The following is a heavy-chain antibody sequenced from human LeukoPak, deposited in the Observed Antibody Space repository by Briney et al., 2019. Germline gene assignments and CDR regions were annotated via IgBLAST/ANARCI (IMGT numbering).Heavy chain of an antibody. V-gene: IGHV3-30*02. CDR1: GFTFNSYG. J-gene: IGHJ6*03. CDR2: IRHDGSNK. D-gene: IGHD3-3*01. Sequence: PGGSLRLSCAASGFTFNSYGMHWIRQAPGKGLEWVAFIRHDGSNKYYADSVKGRFTISRDNSKNTLYLQMNSLRAEDTAVYYCAKGPRVVFGVVIPLDFDYYYMDVWGKGTTVTVSS. CDR3: AKGPRVVFGVVIPLDFDYYYMDV.